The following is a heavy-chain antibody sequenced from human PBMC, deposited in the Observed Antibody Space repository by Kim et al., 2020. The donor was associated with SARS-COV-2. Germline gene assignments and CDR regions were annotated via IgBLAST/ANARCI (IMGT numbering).Heavy chain of an antibody. V-gene: IGHV4-38-2*02. CDR1: GYSISSGYY. J-gene: IGHJ6*02. D-gene: IGHD3-22*01. CDR2: IYHSGST. Sequence: SETLSLTCTVSGYSISSGYYWGWIRQPPGKGLEWIGSIYHSGSTYYNPSLKSRVTISVDTSKNQFSLKLSSVTAADTAVYYCAREELTMIHYYYYYGMDVWGQGTTVTVSS. CDR3: AREELTMIHYYYYYGMDV.